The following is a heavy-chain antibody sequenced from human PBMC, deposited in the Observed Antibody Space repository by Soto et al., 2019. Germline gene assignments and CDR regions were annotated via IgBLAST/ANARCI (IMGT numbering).Heavy chain of an antibody. V-gene: IGHV3-33*01. CDR3: ARDRSAGNYFYYGMDV. CDR2: IWYDGSKE. CDR1: GLNFNRNG. Sequence: QVQLVESGGGVVQPGRSLRLSCAASGLNFNRNGMHWVRQAPGKGLEWVAVIWYDGSKESYSDSVKGRFTISRDNSKKMLYLQMNSVRVEDTAVYFCARDRSAGNYFYYGMDVWGQGTTVTVSS. J-gene: IGHJ6*02. D-gene: IGHD1-1*01.